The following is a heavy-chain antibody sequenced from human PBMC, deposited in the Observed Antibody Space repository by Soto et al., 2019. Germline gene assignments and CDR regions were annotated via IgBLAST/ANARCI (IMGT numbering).Heavy chain of an antibody. V-gene: IGHV1-46*03. D-gene: IGHD3-16*01. CDR1: RYTFTIYY. J-gene: IGHJ4*02. Sequence: GASVKVSCESSRYTFTIYYMHWVRQTPGQGLEWMGIINPSGGSTSYAQKFQGRVTMTRDTSTSTVYMELSSLRSEDTAVYYCARESHTYYDYIWGSSFFDYWGQGTLVTVSS. CDR2: INPSGGST. CDR3: ARESHTYYDYIWGSSFFDY.